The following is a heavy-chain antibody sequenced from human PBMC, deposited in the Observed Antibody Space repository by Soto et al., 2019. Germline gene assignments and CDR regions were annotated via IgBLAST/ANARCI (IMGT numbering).Heavy chain of an antibody. Sequence: QVQLQQWGAGLLKPSETLSLTCAVYGGSFSGYYWSWIRQPPGKGLEWIGEINHSGSTNYNPSLKGRVTISVDTPKNQFSLKLSSVTAADTAVYYCARGARGGYCSSTSCYRGRVDFDYWGQGTLVTVSS. V-gene: IGHV4-34*01. J-gene: IGHJ4*02. CDR1: GGSFSGYY. CDR2: INHSGST. CDR3: ARGARGGYCSSTSCYRGRVDFDY. D-gene: IGHD2-2*02.